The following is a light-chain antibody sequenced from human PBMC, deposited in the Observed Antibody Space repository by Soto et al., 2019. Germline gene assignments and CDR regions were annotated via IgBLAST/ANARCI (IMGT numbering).Light chain of an antibody. V-gene: IGKV3-20*01. CDR3: QQYGSSTRT. CDR2: GAS. Sequence: EIVLTQSPGTLSLSPGERATLSCRASQSVSSSYLAWYQQKPGQAPRLLIYGASSRATGIPDRFSGSGSGTDFVLTISRLEPEDLAGYYCQQYGSSTRTSGQGTKVEIK. J-gene: IGKJ1*01. CDR1: QSVSSSY.